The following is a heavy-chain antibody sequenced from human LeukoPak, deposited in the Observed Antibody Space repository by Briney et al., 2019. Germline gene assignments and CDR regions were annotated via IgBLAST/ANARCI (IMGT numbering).Heavy chain of an antibody. CDR2: IYYSGSA. D-gene: IGHD5-12*01. J-gene: IGHJ4*02. Sequence: SQTLSLTCVVSGGSISSGGYSWTWIRQPPGKGLEWMGYIYYSGSAYYNPSLKSRLTISVDTSKNQFSLKLSSVTAADTAVYYCARDPGYSGYDWGQGTLVTVSS. V-gene: IGHV4-30-4*07. CDR1: GGSISSGGYS. CDR3: ARDPGYSGYD.